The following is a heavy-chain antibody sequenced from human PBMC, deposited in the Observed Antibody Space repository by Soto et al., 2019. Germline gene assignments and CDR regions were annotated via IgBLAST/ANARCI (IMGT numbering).Heavy chain of an antibody. CDR3: ASSYGDPEKFYFDY. D-gene: IGHD4-17*01. Sequence: QVQLVQSGAEVKKPGSSVKVSCKASGGSFSRYAISWVRQAPGQGLEWVGGIIPIYGTANYAQRFQGRVTITADESTSTTYMELSSLRSEDTAVYYCASSYGDPEKFYFDYWGPGTLVTVSS. CDR2: IIPIYGTA. CDR1: GGSFSRYA. J-gene: IGHJ4*02. V-gene: IGHV1-69*12.